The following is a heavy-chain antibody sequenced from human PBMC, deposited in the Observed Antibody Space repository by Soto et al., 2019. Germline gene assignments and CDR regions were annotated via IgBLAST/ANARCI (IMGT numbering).Heavy chain of an antibody. D-gene: IGHD6-19*01. V-gene: IGHV5-10-1*01. J-gene: IGHJ6*02. CDR3: AHLGSGWYGNYYYGMDV. CDR1: GYSFTSYW. Sequence: PGESLKISCKGSGYSFTSYWISWVRQMPGKGLEWMGRIDPSDSYTNYSPSFQGHVTISADKSISTAYLQWSSLKASDTAMYYCAHLGSGWYGNYYYGMDVWGQGTTVTVSS. CDR2: IDPSDSYT.